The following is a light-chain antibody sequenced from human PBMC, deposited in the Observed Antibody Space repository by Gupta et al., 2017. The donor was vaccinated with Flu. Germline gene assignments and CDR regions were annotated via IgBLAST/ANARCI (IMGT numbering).Light chain of an antibody. V-gene: IGKV1-27*01. Sequence: DIQMTQSPSSLSAFIGDRVTITCRASHAISNHLAWYQHKPGRVPRLLIYAASTLQAGVPSRFSGSGSGPDFTLTISRLQPEDVANYYCQGYDGGRTFGPGTXVDVK. CDR2: AAS. J-gene: IGKJ3*01. CDR3: QGYDGGRT. CDR1: HAISNH.